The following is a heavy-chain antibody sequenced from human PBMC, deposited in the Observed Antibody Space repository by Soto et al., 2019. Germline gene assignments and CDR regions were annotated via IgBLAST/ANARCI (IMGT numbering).Heavy chain of an antibody. J-gene: IGHJ6*02. CDR2: IWYDGSNK. CDR3: ARDLHDRYYYGMDV. Sequence: GGSLRLSCAASGFTFSSYGMHWVRQAPGKGLEWVAVIWYDGSNKYYADSVKGRFTISRDNSKNTLYLQMNSLRAEDTAVYYCARDLHDRYYYGMDVWGQGTTVTVSS. D-gene: IGHD3-3*01. V-gene: IGHV3-33*01. CDR1: GFTFSSYG.